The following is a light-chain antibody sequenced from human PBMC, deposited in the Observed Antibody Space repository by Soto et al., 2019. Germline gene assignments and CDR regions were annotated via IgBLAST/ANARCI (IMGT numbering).Light chain of an antibody. CDR3: QHYNSYSEA. Sequence: IQVTHSPFTLSGSLRARVTLTCMASQTISSWSAWYQQKPGKAPKLLIYKASTLKSGVPSRFSGSGSGTEFTLTISSLQPDDFATYYCQHYNSYSEAFGQGTKVDI. CDR1: QTISSW. CDR2: KAS. V-gene: IGKV1-5*03. J-gene: IGKJ1*01.